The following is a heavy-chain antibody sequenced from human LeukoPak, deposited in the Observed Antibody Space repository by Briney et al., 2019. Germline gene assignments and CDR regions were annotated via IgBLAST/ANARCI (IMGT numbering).Heavy chain of an antibody. Sequence: GASVTVSSKASGYTFTSYDINWVRQAAGQGLEWMGWMNPNSGNTGYAQKFQGRVTMTRNTSISTDYMELSSLRSEDTAVYYCASMFDYGWGSYRYTVDYWGQGTLVTVSS. V-gene: IGHV1-8*01. D-gene: IGHD3-16*02. J-gene: IGHJ4*02. CDR2: MNPNSGNT. CDR3: ASMFDYGWGSYRYTVDY. CDR1: GYTFTSYD.